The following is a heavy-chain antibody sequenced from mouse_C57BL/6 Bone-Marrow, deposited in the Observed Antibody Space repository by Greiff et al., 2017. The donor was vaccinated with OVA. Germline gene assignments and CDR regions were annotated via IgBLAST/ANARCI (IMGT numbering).Heavy chain of an antibody. J-gene: IGHJ4*01. CDR1: GYTFTSYW. Sequence: QVQLQQPGAELVMPGASVKLSCKASGYTFTSYWMHWVKQRPGQGLEWIGEIDPSDSYTNYNQKFKGKSTLTVDKSSSTAYMQLSSLTSEDSAVYYCAIIYEGYSLYAMDYWGQGTSVTVSS. D-gene: IGHD2-3*01. CDR3: AIIYEGYSLYAMDY. CDR2: IDPSDSYT. V-gene: IGHV1-69*01.